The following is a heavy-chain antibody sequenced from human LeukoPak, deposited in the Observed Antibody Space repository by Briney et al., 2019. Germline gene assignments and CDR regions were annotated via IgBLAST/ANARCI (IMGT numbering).Heavy chain of an antibody. D-gene: IGHD2-2*01. V-gene: IGHV3-33*01. CDR3: ARDKAGDCSSTSCYYYYYGMDV. CDR2: IWYDGSNK. J-gene: IGHJ6*02. CDR1: GFTFSSYG. Sequence: PGGSLRLSCAASGFTFSSYGMHWVRQAPGKGLEWVAVIWYDGSNKYYADSVKGRFTISRDNSKNTLYLQMNSLRAEDTAVYYCARDKAGDCSSTSCYYYYYGMDVWGQGTTVTVSS.